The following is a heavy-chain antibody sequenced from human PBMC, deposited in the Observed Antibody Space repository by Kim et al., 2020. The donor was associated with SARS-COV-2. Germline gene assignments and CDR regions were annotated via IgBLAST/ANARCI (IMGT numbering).Heavy chain of an antibody. CDR2: INTDTGNP. J-gene: IGHJ4*02. V-gene: IGHV7-4-1*02. CDR3: TRVIWGTYRYTDY. D-gene: IGHD3-16*02. Sequence: ASVKVSCKASGYTFTMNAISWVRLAPGQGLEWMGWINTDTGNPTYAQAFTRRFVFSVDTSVTTAYLQISSLEPEDTALYYCTRVIWGTYRYTDYWGQGTL. CDR1: GYTFTMNA.